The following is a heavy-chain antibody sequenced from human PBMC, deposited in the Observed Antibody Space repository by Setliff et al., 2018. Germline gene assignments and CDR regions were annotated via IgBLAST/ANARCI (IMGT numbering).Heavy chain of an antibody. J-gene: IGHJ6*02. CDR1: GGTFSSYA. V-gene: IGHV1-69*13. Sequence: ASVKVSCKASGGTFSSYAISWVRQAPGQGLEWMGGIIPIFGTANYVQKFQGRVPITADESTSTAYMELSSLRSEDTAVYYCARDLIDPDYGDYLSFYYYGMDVWGQGTTVTVSS. CDR2: IIPIFGTA. CDR3: ARDLIDPDYGDYLSFYYYGMDV. D-gene: IGHD4-17*01.